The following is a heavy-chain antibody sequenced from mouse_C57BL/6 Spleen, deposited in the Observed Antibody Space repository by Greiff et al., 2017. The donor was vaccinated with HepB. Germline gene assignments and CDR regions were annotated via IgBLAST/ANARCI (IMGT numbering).Heavy chain of an antibody. D-gene: IGHD2-4*01. CDR3: VRHGYYEGYFDV. CDR2: IRSKSNNYAT. CDR1: GFSFNTYA. V-gene: IGHV10-1*01. Sequence: EVQLQESGGGLVQPKGSLKLSCAASGFSFNTYAMNWVRQAPGKGLEWVARIRSKSNNYATYYADSVKDRFTISRDDSESMLYLQMNNLKTEDTAMYYCVRHGYYEGYFDVWGTGTTVTVSS. J-gene: IGHJ1*03.